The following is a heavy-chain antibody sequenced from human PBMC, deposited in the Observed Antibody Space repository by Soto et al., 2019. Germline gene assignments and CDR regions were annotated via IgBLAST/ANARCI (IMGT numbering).Heavy chain of an antibody. CDR3: AGSWGIAAAGTFYRD. CDR1: GYTFTSYD. V-gene: IGHV1-8*01. CDR2: MNPNSGNT. Sequence: QVQLVQSGAEVKKPGASVKVSCKAPGYTFTSYDINWVRQATGQGLEWMGWMNPNSGNTGYAQKFQGRVPMTRNTSKSTAYRELSSLRSEDTAVYYCAGSWGIAAAGTFYRDWGQGTLVTVSS. J-gene: IGHJ1*01. D-gene: IGHD6-13*01.